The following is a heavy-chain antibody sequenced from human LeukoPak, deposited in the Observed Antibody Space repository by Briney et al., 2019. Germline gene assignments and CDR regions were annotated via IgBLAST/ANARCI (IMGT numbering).Heavy chain of an antibody. D-gene: IGHD2-15*01. J-gene: IGHJ5*02. CDR1: GGSISSGGYY. CDR2: IYYSGST. Sequence: SETLSLTCTVSGGSISSGGYYWSWIRQHPGKGLEWIGYIYYSGSTYYNPSLRSRVTISVDTSKNQFSLKLSSVTAADTAVYYCARGLGYCSGGSCYVSWFDPWGQGALVTVSS. V-gene: IGHV4-31*03. CDR3: ARGLGYCSGGSCYVSWFDP.